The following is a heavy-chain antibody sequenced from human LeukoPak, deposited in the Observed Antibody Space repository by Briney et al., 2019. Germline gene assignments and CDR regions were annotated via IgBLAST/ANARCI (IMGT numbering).Heavy chain of an antibody. CDR1: GYTFTSYY. J-gene: IGHJ4*02. V-gene: IGHV1-46*01. D-gene: IGHD1-20*01. Sequence: ASVKVSCKASGYTFTSYYMHWVRQAPGQGLEWMGIIDPSGGSTSYAQKFQGRVTMTRDMSTSTVYKELSSLRSEDTAVYYCARVGSITGVYYFDYWGQGTLVTVSS. CDR3: ARVGSITGVYYFDY. CDR2: IDPSGGST.